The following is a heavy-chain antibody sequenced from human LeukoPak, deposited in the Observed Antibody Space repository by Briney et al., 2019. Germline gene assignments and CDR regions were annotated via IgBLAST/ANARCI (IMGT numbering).Heavy chain of an antibody. CDR1: VGSFSGYY. CDR3: ARANYYDSSGSYWWFDP. CDR2: INHSGST. Sequence: SETLSLTCAVYVGSFSGYYWSWIRQPPGKGLEWIGEINHSGSTNCNPSLKSRVTISVDPSKNQFSLKLSSVTAADTAVYYCARANYYDSSGSYWWFDPWGQGTLVTVSS. D-gene: IGHD3-22*01. J-gene: IGHJ5*02. V-gene: IGHV4-34*01.